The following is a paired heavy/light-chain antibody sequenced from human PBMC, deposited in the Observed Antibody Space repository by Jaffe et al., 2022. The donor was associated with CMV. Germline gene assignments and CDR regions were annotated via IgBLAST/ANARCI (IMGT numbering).Light chain of an antibody. J-gene: IGLJ2*01. CDR1: SSNIGSNT. CDR3: AAWDDSLNAVV. Sequence: QSVLTQPPSASGTPGQRVTISCSGSSSNIGSNTVNWYQQLPGTAPKLLIYSNNQRPSGVPDRFSGSKSGTSASLAISGLQSEDEADYYCAAWDDSLNAVVFGGGTKLTVL. CDR2: SNN. V-gene: IGLV1-44*01.
Heavy chain of an antibody. CDR1: GFTFDDYT. Sequence: EVQLVESGGVVVQPGGSLRLSCAASGFTFDDYTMHWVRQAPGKGLEWVSLISWDGGSTYYADSVKGRFTISRDNSKNSLYLQMNSLRTEDTALYYCAKDEGGSIAAAAGVFDYWGQGTLVTVSS. V-gene: IGHV3-43*01. D-gene: IGHD6-13*01. CDR2: ISWDGGST. CDR3: AKDEGGSIAAAAGVFDY. J-gene: IGHJ4*02.